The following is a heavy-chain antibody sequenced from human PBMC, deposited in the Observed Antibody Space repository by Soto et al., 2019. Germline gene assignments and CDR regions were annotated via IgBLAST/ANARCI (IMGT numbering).Heavy chain of an antibody. CDR2: IYYSGST. D-gene: IGHD1-26*01. CDR3: ARDLGDLNSENYREGFAP. V-gene: IGHV4-59*01. CDR1: GGSISTYY. Sequence: SETLSLTCTVSGGSISTYYWSWIRQPPGKELEWIGHIYYSGSTNYNPSLKSRVTISVDTSKSQFSLKLNSVTAADTAVYYCARDLGDLNSENYREGFAPWGQGTLVTVSS. J-gene: IGHJ5*02.